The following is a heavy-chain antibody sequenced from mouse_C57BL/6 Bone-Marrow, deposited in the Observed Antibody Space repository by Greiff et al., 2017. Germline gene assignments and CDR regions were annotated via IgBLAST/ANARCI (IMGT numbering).Heavy chain of an antibody. V-gene: IGHV1-85*01. J-gene: IGHJ2*01. CDR3: ARCLPYYGSSYDFDY. Sequence: QVQLQQSGAELVKPGASVKLSCKASGYTFTSYDIHWVKQRPGQGLEWIGWIYPRDGSTKYNEKFKGKATLTVDTSSSTAYMELNSLTSEDSAVYFCARCLPYYGSSYDFDYWGQGTTLTVSS. D-gene: IGHD1-1*01. CDR1: GYTFTSYD. CDR2: IYPRDGST.